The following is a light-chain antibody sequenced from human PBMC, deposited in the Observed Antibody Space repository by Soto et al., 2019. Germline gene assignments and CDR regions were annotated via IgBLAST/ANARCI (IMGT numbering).Light chain of an antibody. Sequence: EIVLTQSPVILSLSPGERATLSCRASQSVSNDFLAWYQQKPGQAPRLLIYRASSRAAGISGSFSGSGSGTEFTLTITSLQSEDFAVYYCQQYGTSPRTFGQGTKVDIK. CDR3: QQYGTSPRT. V-gene: IGKV3-20*01. J-gene: IGKJ2*01. CDR1: QSVSNDF. CDR2: RAS.